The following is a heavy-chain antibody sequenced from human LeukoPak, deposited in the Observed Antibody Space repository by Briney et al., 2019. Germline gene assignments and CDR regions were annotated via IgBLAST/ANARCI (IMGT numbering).Heavy chain of an antibody. D-gene: IGHD2-2*01. Sequence: KPGGSLRLSCAASGFTFSSYSMNWVRQAPGKGLEWVSFISRSSDYTYYADSVKGRFTISRDNAKNSLYLQMNSLRAEDTAVYYCARERYCSSTSCADYYYYGMDVWGQGTTVTVSS. CDR2: ISRSSDYT. CDR3: ARERYCSSTSCADYYYYGMDV. V-gene: IGHV3-21*01. J-gene: IGHJ6*02. CDR1: GFTFSSYS.